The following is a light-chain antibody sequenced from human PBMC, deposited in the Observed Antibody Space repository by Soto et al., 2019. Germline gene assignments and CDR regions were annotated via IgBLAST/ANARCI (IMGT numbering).Light chain of an antibody. CDR2: AAS. J-gene: IGKJ4*01. CDR1: QSIRSY. Sequence: DIQVTQSPSSLSASVGDRVTITCRASQSIRSYLNWYQQKPGKVPKLLMYAASSLQSGVPLRFSGSGSDTDFTLTISSLQTEDFATDYCQQYYSPPSTFSGGTNVEIK. V-gene: IGKV1-39*01. CDR3: QQYYSPPST.